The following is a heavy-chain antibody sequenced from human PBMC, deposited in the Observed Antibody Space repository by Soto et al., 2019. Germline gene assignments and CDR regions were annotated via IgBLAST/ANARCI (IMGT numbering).Heavy chain of an antibody. J-gene: IGHJ4*02. V-gene: IGHV4-34*01. D-gene: IGHD4-17*01. CDR3: ARGFDYGGNPFDY. CDR2: INHSGGT. CDR1: GGSFSGYY. Sequence: PSETLSLTCAVYGGSFSGYYWSWIRQPPGKGLEWIGEINHSGGTNYNPSLKSRVTISVDTSKNQFSLKLSSVTAADTAVYYCARGFDYGGNPFDYWGQGTLVTVSS.